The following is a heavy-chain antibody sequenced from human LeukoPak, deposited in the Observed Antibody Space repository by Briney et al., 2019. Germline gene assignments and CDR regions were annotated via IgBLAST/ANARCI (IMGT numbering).Heavy chain of an antibody. CDR3: ATRYDFWSGYWDNWLDP. CDR1: GGSISSYY. V-gene: IGHV4-59*08. D-gene: IGHD3-3*01. Sequence: SETLSLTCTVSGGSISSYYWSWIRQPPGKGLEWIGYIYYSGSTNYNPSLKSRVTISVDTSKNQFSLKLSSVTAADTAVYYCATRYDFWSGYWDNWLDPWGQGTLVTVSS. J-gene: IGHJ5*02. CDR2: IYYSGST.